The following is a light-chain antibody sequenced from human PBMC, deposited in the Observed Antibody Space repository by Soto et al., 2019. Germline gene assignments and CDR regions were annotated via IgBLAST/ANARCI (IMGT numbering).Light chain of an antibody. CDR1: QSVSSN. Sequence: EIVLTQSPGTLSLSPGERAALSCGASQSVSSNLAWYQQKPGQAPRLLIYAASTRASGVQARFSGSGSGTEFTLTIRSLQSEDFAVYYCKQYNNWLRTFGHGTKVDIK. CDR2: AAS. J-gene: IGKJ1*01. V-gene: IGKV3-15*01. CDR3: KQYNNWLRT.